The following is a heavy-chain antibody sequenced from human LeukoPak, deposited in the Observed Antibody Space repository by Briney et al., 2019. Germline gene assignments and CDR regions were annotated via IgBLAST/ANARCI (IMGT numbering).Heavy chain of an antibody. CDR2: INHSGST. V-gene: IGHV4-39*07. CDR3: ARGGMVATLVYFDY. D-gene: IGHD5-12*01. CDR1: GGSISSSSYY. J-gene: IGHJ4*02. Sequence: SETLSLTCTVSGGSISSSSYYWGWIRQPPGKGLEWIGEINHSGSTNYNPSLKSRVTISVDTSKNQFSLKLSSVTAADTAVYYCARGGMVATLVYFDYWGQGTLVTVSS.